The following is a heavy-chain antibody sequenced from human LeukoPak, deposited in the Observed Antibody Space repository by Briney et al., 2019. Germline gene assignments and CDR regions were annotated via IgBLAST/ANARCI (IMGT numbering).Heavy chain of an antibody. V-gene: IGHV3-74*01. Sequence: GSLRLSCAASGFTFTTYWMHWVRQAPGRGLVWVSHINSDGSITSYADSVKGRFTISRDNAKNTLYLQMNSLRAEDTAVYYSARDAVDTANAVWGQGTTVTVSS. CDR1: GFTFTTYW. CDR3: ARDAVDTANAV. D-gene: IGHD5-18*01. J-gene: IGHJ6*02. CDR2: INSDGSIT.